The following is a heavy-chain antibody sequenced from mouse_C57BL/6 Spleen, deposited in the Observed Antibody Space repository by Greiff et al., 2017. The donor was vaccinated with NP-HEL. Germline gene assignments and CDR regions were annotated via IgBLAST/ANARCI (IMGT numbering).Heavy chain of an antibody. J-gene: IGHJ3*01. V-gene: IGHV7-3*01. CDR2: IRNKANGYTT. CDR3: ARYATTEAWFAY. D-gene: IGHD1-1*01. CDR1: GFTFTDYY. Sequence: EVKVVESGGGLVQPGGSLSLSCAASGFTFTDYYMSWVRQPPGKALEWLGFIRNKANGYTTEYSASVKGRFTISRDNSQSILYLQMNALRAEDSATYYCARYATTEAWFAYWGQGTLVTVSA.